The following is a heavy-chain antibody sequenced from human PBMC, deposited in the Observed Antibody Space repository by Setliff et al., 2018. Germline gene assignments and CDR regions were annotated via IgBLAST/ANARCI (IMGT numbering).Heavy chain of an antibody. CDR3: AREEVGRYSSGWYISSDNWFDP. V-gene: IGHV1-2*02. J-gene: IGHJ5*02. CDR2: MNPNSGGT. D-gene: IGHD6-19*01. Sequence: ASVKVSCKASGYTFTSYDINWVRQATGQGLEWMGWMNPNSGGTNYAQKFQGRVTMTRDTSISTAYMELSRLRPDDTAVYYCAREEVGRYSSGWYISSDNWFDPWGQGTLVTVSS. CDR1: GYTFTSYD.